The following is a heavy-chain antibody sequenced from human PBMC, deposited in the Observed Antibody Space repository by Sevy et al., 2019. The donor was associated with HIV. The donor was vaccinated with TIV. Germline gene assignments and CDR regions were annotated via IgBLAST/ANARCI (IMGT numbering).Heavy chain of an antibody. CDR2: IFGSGEVT. Sequence: GGSLRLSCAASGFSFSSYAMNWVRQAPGKGLEWVSTIFGSGEVTYYADSVKGRFTISRDKSKNTLYLQMYSLRADDTAVYYCAGARYDTSGSFDAFDIWGQGTMVTVSS. V-gene: IGHV3-23*01. J-gene: IGHJ3*02. CDR3: AGARYDTSGSFDAFDI. CDR1: GFSFSSYA. D-gene: IGHD3-22*01.